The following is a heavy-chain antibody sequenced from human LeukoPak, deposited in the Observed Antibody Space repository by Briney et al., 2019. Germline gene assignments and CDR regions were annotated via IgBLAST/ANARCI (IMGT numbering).Heavy chain of an antibody. J-gene: IGHJ6*03. D-gene: IGHD2-15*01. CDR2: ISSSGSTI. CDR3: ARDKRGGSYYYYYYMDV. CDR1: GFTFSSYE. V-gene: IGHV3-48*03. Sequence: GGSLRLSCAASGFTFSSYEMNWVRQAPGKWLEWVSYISSSGSTIYYADSVKGRFTISRDNAKNTLYLQMNSLRAEDTAVYYCARDKRGGSYYYYYYMDVWGKGTTVTISS.